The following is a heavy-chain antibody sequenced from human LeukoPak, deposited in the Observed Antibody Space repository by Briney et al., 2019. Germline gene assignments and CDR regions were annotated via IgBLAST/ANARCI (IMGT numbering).Heavy chain of an antibody. CDR3: AKRHCIGGACYSTD. J-gene: IGHJ4*02. V-gene: IGHV3-23*01. CDR1: GLVPGFSFSSYA. Sequence: PGGSLRLSCEVPGLVPGFSFSSYAMSWVRQVPGKGLEWVSVITASGGNTYYADSVKGRFTISRDNSKNTVYLQMNNLRAGDTAVYYCAKRHCIGGACYSTDWGQGALVTVSS. D-gene: IGHD2-15*01. CDR2: ITASGGNT.